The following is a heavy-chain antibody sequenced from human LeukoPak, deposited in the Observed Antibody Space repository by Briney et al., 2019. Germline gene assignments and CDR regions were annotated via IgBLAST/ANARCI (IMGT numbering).Heavy chain of an antibody. J-gene: IGHJ3*02. V-gene: IGHV3-21*01. CDR2: ISSSSSYI. CDR3: ARDSGYSSSFDI. D-gene: IGHD6-13*01. CDR1: GFTFSSYS. Sequence: GGSLRLSCAASGFTFSSYSMNWVRQSPGKGLEWVSSISSSSSYIYYADSVTGRFTISRDNAKNSLYLQMNSLRAEDTAVYYCARDSGYSSSFDIRGQGTMVTVSS.